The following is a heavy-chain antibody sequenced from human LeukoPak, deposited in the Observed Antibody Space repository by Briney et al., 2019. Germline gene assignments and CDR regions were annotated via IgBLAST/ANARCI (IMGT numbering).Heavy chain of an antibody. CDR1: GGSISSYY. D-gene: IGHD4-23*01. Sequence: PSETLSLTCTVSGGSISSYYWSWIRQPPGKGLEWIGYIYYSGSTNYNPSLKSRVTISVDTSKNQLSLKLSSVTAADTAVYYCASYGGLATFDYWGQGTLVTVSS. V-gene: IGHV4-59*12. CDR2: IYYSGST. CDR3: ASYGGLATFDY. J-gene: IGHJ4*02.